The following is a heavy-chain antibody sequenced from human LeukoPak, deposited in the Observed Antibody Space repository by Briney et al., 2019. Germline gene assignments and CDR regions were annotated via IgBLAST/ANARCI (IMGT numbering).Heavy chain of an antibody. CDR2: ISNDGSI. Sequence: GGSLRLSCAASGFTVSNNDMSWVRQAPGKGLEWVSVISNDGSIYYADSVKGRFTISRDNSKNTLYLQMNSLRAEDTAVYYCARDLIDGDYSFDYWGQGTLVTVSS. J-gene: IGHJ4*02. D-gene: IGHD4-17*01. CDR1: GFTVSNND. V-gene: IGHV3-53*05. CDR3: ARDLIDGDYSFDY.